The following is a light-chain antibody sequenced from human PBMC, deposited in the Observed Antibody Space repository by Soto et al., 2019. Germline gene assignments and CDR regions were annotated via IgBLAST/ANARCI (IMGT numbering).Light chain of an antibody. CDR3: QQHNSYSQT. V-gene: IGKV1-5*01. J-gene: IGKJ1*01. CDR2: GAS. CDR1: QSIRHY. Sequence: DIQMTQSPPTLSASVGDRVTITCRASQSIRHYLAWYHHKPGKAPRLLIYGASSLQSGVPSRFSGSGSGTDFTLTISSLQPDDFETYYCQQHNSYSQTFGKGTKVAIK.